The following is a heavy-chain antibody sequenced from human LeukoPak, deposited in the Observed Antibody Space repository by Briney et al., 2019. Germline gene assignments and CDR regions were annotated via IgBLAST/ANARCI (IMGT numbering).Heavy chain of an antibody. CDR1: GFTFSSYA. CDR3: ARERPYYDILTGYYQALDY. J-gene: IGHJ4*02. Sequence: PGGSLRLSCAASGFTFSSYAMHWVRQAPGKGLEWVAVISYDGNDKYYADSVKGRFTISRDNSKNTLYLQMNSLRAEDTAVYYCARERPYYDILTGYYQALDYWGQGTLVTVSS. V-gene: IGHV3-30-3*01. CDR2: ISYDGNDK. D-gene: IGHD3-9*01.